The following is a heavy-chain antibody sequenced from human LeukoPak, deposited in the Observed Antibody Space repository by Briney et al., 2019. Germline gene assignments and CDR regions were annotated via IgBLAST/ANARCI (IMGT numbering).Heavy chain of an antibody. V-gene: IGHV3-53*01. Sequence: GGSLRLSCAASGFAFSSYWMTWVRQAPGKGLEWVSVIYSGGSTYYADSVKGRFTISRDNSKNTLYLQMNSLRAEDTAVYYCASSYGGYDAFDMWGQGTMVTVSS. CDR1: GFAFSSYW. CDR2: IYSGGST. D-gene: IGHD4-17*01. J-gene: IGHJ3*02. CDR3: ASSYGGYDAFDM.